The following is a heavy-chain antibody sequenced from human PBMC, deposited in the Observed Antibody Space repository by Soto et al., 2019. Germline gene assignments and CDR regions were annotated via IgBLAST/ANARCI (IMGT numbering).Heavy chain of an antibody. Sequence: EVQLVESGGGLIQPGGSLRLSCAASEFTVSSNYMNWVRQAPGKGLECVSTIYSGGSTYYADSVKGRFTISRDNSKNTLYLQMNNQRPEETAVYYCAGRVGATHYGMDVWGQGTTVTVSS. J-gene: IGHJ6*02. V-gene: IGHV3-53*01. CDR3: AGRVGATHYGMDV. D-gene: IGHD1-26*01. CDR2: IYSGGST. CDR1: EFTVSSNY.